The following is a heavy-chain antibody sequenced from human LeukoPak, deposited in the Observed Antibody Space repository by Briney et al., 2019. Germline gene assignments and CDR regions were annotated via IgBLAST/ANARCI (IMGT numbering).Heavy chain of an antibody. D-gene: IGHD3-10*01. Sequence: GGSLRLSCAASGFTFGSYGMHWVRQAPGKGLEWVAVISYDGSNKYYADSVKGRFTISRDNSKNTLYLQMNSLRAEDTAVYYCARMRSGSALDYWGQGTLVTVSS. CDR1: GFTFGSYG. J-gene: IGHJ4*02. V-gene: IGHV3-30*03. CDR3: ARMRSGSALDY. CDR2: ISYDGSNK.